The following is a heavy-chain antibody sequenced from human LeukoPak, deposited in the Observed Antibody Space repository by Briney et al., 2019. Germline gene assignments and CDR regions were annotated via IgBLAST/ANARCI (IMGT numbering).Heavy chain of an antibody. CDR2: IYYSGST. J-gene: IGHJ5*02. CDR3: ARGRGEGRGISMVRGVRAPPYNWFDP. CDR1: GFTFSDYY. D-gene: IGHD3-10*01. Sequence: KPGGSLRLSCAASGFTFSDYYMSWIRQAPGKGLEWIGSIYYSGSTYYNPSLKSRVTISVDTSKNQFSLKLSSVTAADTAVYYCARGRGEGRGISMVRGVRAPPYNWFDPWGHGTLVTVSS. V-gene: IGHV4-38-2*01.